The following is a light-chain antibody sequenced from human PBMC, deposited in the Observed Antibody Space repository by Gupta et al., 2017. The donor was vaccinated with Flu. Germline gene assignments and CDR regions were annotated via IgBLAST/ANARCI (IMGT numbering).Light chain of an antibody. J-gene: IGLJ1*01. CDR3: AAWDDSLNGYV. CDR2: SDD. Sequence: RVTISCSGSSSNIGSNTVNWYRQLPGTAPKLLIHSDDQRPSGVPERFSGSKSGTSASLAISGLQSEDEADYYCAAWDDSLNGYVFGTGTKVTVL. V-gene: IGLV1-44*01. CDR1: SSNIGSNT.